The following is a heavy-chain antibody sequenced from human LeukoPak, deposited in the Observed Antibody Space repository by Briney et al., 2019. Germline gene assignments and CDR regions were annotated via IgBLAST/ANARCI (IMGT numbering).Heavy chain of an antibody. D-gene: IGHD3-9*01. CDR3: ARTVLRYFDWSPAGGFDY. V-gene: IGHV5-51*01. CDR2: IYPGDSDT. J-gene: IGHJ4*02. Sequence: GESLKISCKGSGYSFTSYWIGWVRQMPGKGLEWMGIIYPGDSDTRYSPSFQGQVTISADRSISTAYLQWSSLKASDTAMYYCARTVLRYFDWSPAGGFDYWGQGTLVTVSS. CDR1: GYSFTSYW.